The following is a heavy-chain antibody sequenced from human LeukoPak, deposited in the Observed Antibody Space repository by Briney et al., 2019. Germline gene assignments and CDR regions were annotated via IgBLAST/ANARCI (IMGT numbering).Heavy chain of an antibody. D-gene: IGHD6-13*01. CDR2: IYYSGST. CDR1: GGSISSYY. Sequence: SETLSLTCTVSGGSISSYYWSWIRQPPGKGLEWIGYIYYSGSTNYSPSLKSRVTISVDTSKNQFSLKLSSVTAADTAVYYCARHSSSWYVYFDYWGQGTLVTVSS. CDR3: ARHSSSWYVYFDY. J-gene: IGHJ4*02. V-gene: IGHV4-59*08.